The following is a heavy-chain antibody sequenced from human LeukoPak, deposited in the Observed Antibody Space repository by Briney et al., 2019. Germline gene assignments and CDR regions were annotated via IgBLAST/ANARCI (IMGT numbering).Heavy chain of an antibody. V-gene: IGHV3-21*01. CDR3: AREVYGSGSLYFQH. CDR1: GFTFSSYS. D-gene: IGHD3-10*01. CDR2: ISSSSYI. Sequence: GGSLRLSCAASGFTFSSYSMNWVRQAPGRGLEWVSSISSSSYIYYADSVKGRFTISRDNAKNSLYLQMNSLRAEDTAVYYCAREVYGSGSLYFQHWGQGTLVTVSS. J-gene: IGHJ1*01.